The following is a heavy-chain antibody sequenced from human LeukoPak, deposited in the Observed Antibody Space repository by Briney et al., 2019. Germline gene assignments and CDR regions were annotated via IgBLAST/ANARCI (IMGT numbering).Heavy chain of an antibody. CDR2: IYFSGST. J-gene: IGHJ4*02. CDR3: ARVYASGTYPIDY. CDR1: GGSVSTGSYY. D-gene: IGHD3-10*01. V-gene: IGHV4-61*01. Sequence: SETLSLTCTVSGGSVSTGSYYWSWIRLPPGKGLVWIGYIYFSGSTNYNPSLKSRVTISVDTSKNQFSLKLYSVTAADTAVYFCARVYASGTYPIDYWGQGTRVTVSS.